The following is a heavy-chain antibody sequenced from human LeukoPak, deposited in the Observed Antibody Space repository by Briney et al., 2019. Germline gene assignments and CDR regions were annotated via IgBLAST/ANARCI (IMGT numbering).Heavy chain of an antibody. J-gene: IGHJ4*02. CDR2: ISGSGGST. V-gene: IGHV3-23*01. Sequence: GGSLRLSCAASGFTFSSYGMSWVRQAPGKGLEWVSAISGSGGSTYYADSVKGRFTISRDNSKNTLYLQMNSLRAEDTAVYYCAKSGGPYYYDSSSDYWGQGTLVTVSS. CDR1: GFTFSSYG. CDR3: AKSGGPYYYDSSSDY. D-gene: IGHD3-22*01.